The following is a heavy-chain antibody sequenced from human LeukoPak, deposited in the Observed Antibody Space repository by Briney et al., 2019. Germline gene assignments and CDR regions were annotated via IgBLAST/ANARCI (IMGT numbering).Heavy chain of an antibody. J-gene: IGHJ6*02. CDR2: INPSGGST. CDR3: ARAMVRGVKETYYYGMDV. V-gene: IGHV1-46*01. Sequence: ASVTVSCTASGYTFTSYYMHWVRQAPGQGLEWMGIINPSGGSTSYAQKFQGRVTMTRDTSTSTVYMELSSLRSEDTAVYYCARAMVRGVKETYYYGMDVWGQGTMVTVSS. D-gene: IGHD3-10*01. CDR1: GYTFTSYY.